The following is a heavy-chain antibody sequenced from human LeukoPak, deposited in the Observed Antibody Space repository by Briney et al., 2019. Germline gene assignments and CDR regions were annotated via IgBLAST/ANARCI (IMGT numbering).Heavy chain of an antibody. CDR1: GFTFTHSW. D-gene: IGHD6-6*01. V-gene: IGHV3-7*01. Sequence: GGSLRLSCAASGFTFTHSWMSWVRQAPGKGLEWVANIKQDGSEKYYVDSVEGRFTISRDNAKNSVSLQMNSLRGEDTAVYYCVRALGSSSADYWGQGTLVTVSS. CDR3: VRALGSSSADY. J-gene: IGHJ4*02. CDR2: IKQDGSEK.